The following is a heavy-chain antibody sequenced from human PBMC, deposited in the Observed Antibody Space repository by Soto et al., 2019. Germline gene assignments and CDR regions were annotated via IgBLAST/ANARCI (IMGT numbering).Heavy chain of an antibody. J-gene: IGHJ5*02. CDR3: ARALRRHNPGGQNWYNWFDP. Sequence: QVQLVQSGAEVKKPGSSVRVSCKASGGTSTSYAISGLRQPPGQGLEWMGGIIPIFGTANYAQKFQGRVTITADESTSTAYMELSSLRSEDTAVYYCARALRRHNPGGQNWYNWFDPWGQGTLVTVSS. V-gene: IGHV1-69*01. CDR2: IIPIFGTA. D-gene: IGHD1-1*01. CDR1: GGTSTSYA.